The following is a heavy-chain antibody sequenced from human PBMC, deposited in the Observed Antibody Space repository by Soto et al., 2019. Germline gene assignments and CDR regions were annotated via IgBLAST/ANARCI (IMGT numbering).Heavy chain of an antibody. Sequence: GGSLRLSCAASGFTFSSYGMHWVRQAPGKGLEWVAVIWYDGSNKYYADSVKGRFTISRDNSKNTLYLQMNSLRAEDTAVYYCARDYDILTGYYGYYGMDVCGQGTTVTVSS. D-gene: IGHD3-9*01. CDR2: IWYDGSNK. CDR1: GFTFSSYG. V-gene: IGHV3-33*01. CDR3: ARDYDILTGYYGYYGMDV. J-gene: IGHJ6*02.